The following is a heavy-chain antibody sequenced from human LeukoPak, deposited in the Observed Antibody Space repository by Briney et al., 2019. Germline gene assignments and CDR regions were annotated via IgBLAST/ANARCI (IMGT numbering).Heavy chain of an antibody. CDR3: ARHLTDFYSNYVY. V-gene: IGHV4-34*01. Sequence: KPSETLSLTCAVYGGSFSGYYWSWIRQPPGKGLEWIGEINHSGSTNYNPSLKSRVTISADTSKNQFSLKLSSVTAADTAVYYCARHLTDFYSNYVYWGQGTLVTVSS. D-gene: IGHD4-11*01. CDR2: INHSGST. CDR1: GGSFSGYY. J-gene: IGHJ4*02.